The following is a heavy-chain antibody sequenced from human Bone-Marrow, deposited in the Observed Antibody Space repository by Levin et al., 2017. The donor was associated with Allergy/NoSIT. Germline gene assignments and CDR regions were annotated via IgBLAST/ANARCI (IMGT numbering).Heavy chain of an antibody. CDR3: AKTSGSYPYGYFDL. CDR1: GGSVSSGSYY. D-gene: IGHD1-26*01. J-gene: IGHJ2*01. V-gene: IGHV4-61*01. CDR2: IYYSGST. Sequence: PGGSLRLSCTVSGGSVSSGSYYWSWVRQPPGKGLECIGYIYYSGSTNYNPSLKSRVTISVDTSKNQFSLKLSSVTAADTAVYYCAKTSGSYPYGYFDLWGRGTLVTVSS.